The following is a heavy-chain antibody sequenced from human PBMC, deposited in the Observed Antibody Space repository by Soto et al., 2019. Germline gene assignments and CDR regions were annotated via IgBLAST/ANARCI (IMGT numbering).Heavy chain of an antibody. Sequence: SETRSLTCTVSGGSISSGCYYWSWIRQHPGEGLEWIGYIYYSGSTYYNPSLKSRVTISVDTSKNQFSLKLSSVTAADTAVYYCARELTGNYYYYGMDVWGQGTTVTVSS. D-gene: IGHD7-27*01. CDR1: GGSISSGCYY. V-gene: IGHV4-31*03. CDR3: ARELTGNYYYYGMDV. CDR2: IYYSGST. J-gene: IGHJ6*02.